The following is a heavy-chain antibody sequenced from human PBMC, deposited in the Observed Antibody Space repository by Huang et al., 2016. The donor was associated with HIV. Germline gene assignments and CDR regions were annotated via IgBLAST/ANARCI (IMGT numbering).Heavy chain of an antibody. V-gene: IGHV4-39*01. CDR1: GGSISSSSYY. J-gene: IGHJ4*02. D-gene: IGHD2-15*01. CDR3: ARRGGRKLGEIDY. CDR2: IYYSGST. Sequence: QLQLQESGPGLVKPSETLSLTCTVSGGSISSSSYYWGWLRQPPGKGLEWIGSIYYSGSTYYTPSLKSRVTISVDTSKNQFSLKLSSVTAADTAVYYCARRGGRKLGEIDYWGQGTLVTVSS.